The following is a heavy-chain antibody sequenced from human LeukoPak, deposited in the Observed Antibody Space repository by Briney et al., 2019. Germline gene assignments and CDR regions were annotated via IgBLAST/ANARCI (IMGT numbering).Heavy chain of an antibody. J-gene: IGHJ6*02. D-gene: IGHD4-23*01. Sequence: SETLSLTCTVSCGSIRNYYWSWIRQPPGKGLEWLGYIHYSGSTNYNPSLKSRVTMSVDTSKNQLSLKLTSMTAADTAVYYCARELGATVVNYGMDVWGQGTSVTVSS. CDR1: CGSIRNYY. CDR2: IHYSGST. V-gene: IGHV4-59*01. CDR3: ARELGATVVNYGMDV.